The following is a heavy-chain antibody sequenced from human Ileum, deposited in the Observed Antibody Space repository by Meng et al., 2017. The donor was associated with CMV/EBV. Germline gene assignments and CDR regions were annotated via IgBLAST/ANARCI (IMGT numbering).Heavy chain of an antibody. CDR2: IGLSDDAM. Sequence: GESLKISYAASGFTFSSYSMNWVRQAPGKGLEWVSYIGLSDDAMSYAESVQGRFTVSRDDAKNLLYLQMNSLGVEDTAVYYCVRDSPGIEDFDHWGQGTLVTVSS. V-gene: IGHV3-48*04. CDR1: GFTFSSYS. J-gene: IGHJ4*02. CDR3: VRDSPGIEDFDH.